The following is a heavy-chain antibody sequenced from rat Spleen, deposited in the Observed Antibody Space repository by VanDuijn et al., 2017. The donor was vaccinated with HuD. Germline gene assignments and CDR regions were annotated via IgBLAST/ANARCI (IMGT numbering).Heavy chain of an antibody. CDR1: GFTFGDYY. V-gene: IGHV5-20*01. D-gene: IGHD1-2*01. CDR3: GRHYHTSYIYFDY. CDR2: ISYDGGTT. J-gene: IGHJ2*01. Sequence: EVQLVESGGGLVQPGRSLKLSCAASGFTFGDYYMAWVRQAPTKGLEWVASISYDGGTTYYRDSVKGRFTISRDNAKNTQYLQMDSLRSEDTATYYCGRHYHTSYIYFDYWGQGVMVTVSS.